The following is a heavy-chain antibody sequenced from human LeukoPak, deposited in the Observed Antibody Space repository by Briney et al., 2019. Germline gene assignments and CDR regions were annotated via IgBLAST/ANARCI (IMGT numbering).Heavy chain of an antibody. CDR3: ARDSGVDAHIDY. V-gene: IGHV3-33*05. Sequence: GGSLRLSCAAFGFSVTTHGMSWVRQAPGKGLEWVATISYDGSNKYHADSVKGRFTISRDSPKNTVFLQMTSLRVEDSAVYYCARDSGVDAHIDYWGQGTLVTVSA. CDR2: ISYDGSNK. D-gene: IGHD3-3*01. J-gene: IGHJ4*02. CDR1: GFSVTTHG.